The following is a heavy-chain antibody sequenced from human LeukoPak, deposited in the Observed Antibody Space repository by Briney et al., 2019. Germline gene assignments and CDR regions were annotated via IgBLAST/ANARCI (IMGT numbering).Heavy chain of an antibody. D-gene: IGHD2-21*02. J-gene: IGHJ6*02. V-gene: IGHV3-53*01. CDR2: IYSGGST. Sequence: PGGSLRLSCAASGFTVSSNYMSWVRQAPGKGLEWVSVIYSGGSTYYADSVKGRFTISRDNSKNTLYLQMNSLRAEDTAVYYCARGGDPLGAYYYYGMDVWGQGTTVTVSS. CDR3: ARGGDPLGAYYYYGMDV. CDR1: GFTVSSNY.